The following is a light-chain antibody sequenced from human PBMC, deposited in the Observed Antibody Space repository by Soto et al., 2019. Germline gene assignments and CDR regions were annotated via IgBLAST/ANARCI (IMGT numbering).Light chain of an antibody. Sequence: EIVMTQSPATLSVSPGERATLSCRASQSVSSNLAWYQQKPGQAPRLLIYDASTRATGIPARFSGSGSGTEHTLTISSLQSEDSAVYYCQQCSWHPFTVTFGGGTKVEIK. CDR2: DAS. CDR1: QSVSSN. V-gene: IGKV3-15*01. J-gene: IGKJ4*01. CDR3: QQCSWHPFTVT.